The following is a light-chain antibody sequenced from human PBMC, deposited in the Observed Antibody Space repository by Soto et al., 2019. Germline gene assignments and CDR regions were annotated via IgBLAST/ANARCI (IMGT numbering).Light chain of an antibody. J-gene: IGLJ1*01. CDR2: EVD. CDR1: ISDVGAYNY. CDR3: SSYGGSNNPNYV. V-gene: IGLV2-8*01. Sequence: QSALTQPPSASGSPGQSVTISCTGTISDVGAYNYVSWYQHHPGKAPKLIISEVDKRPSGVPDRFSGSKSGNTASLTVSGLQLEDEADYYCSSYGGSNNPNYVFGTGTKLTVL.